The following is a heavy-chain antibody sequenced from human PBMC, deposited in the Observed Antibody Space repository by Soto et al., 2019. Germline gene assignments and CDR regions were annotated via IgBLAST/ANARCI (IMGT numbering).Heavy chain of an antibody. CDR1: GGSFTRNNW. Sequence: SETLSLTCAVSGGSFTRNNWWTWVRQPPGQGLEWIGEIYRTGSTNYNPSLKSRVTRSLDKSENQFSLKVTSLTAADTAVYYCASRDPGTSVDYWGQGTLVTVSS. D-gene: IGHD1-7*01. CDR2: IYRTGST. V-gene: IGHV4-4*02. J-gene: IGHJ4*02. CDR3: ASRDPGTSVDY.